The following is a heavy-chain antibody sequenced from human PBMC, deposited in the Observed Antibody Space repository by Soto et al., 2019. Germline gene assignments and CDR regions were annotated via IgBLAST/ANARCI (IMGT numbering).Heavy chain of an antibody. Sequence: QVHLVQSGAEVKKPGASVKVSCKASGYTFTSYGITWVRQAPGQGLEWMGWISAHNGNTDYAQKLQGRVNVTRDTSTSTAYMELRSLRSDDTAVYYCVRGRYGDYWGQGALVTVSS. J-gene: IGHJ4*02. D-gene: IGHD1-1*01. CDR1: GYTFTSYG. V-gene: IGHV1-18*01. CDR2: ISAHNGNT. CDR3: VRGRYGDY.